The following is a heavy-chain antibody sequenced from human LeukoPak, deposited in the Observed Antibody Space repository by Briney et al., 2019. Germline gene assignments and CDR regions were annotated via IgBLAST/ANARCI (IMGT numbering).Heavy chain of an antibody. CDR1: GGTFSRFT. CDR2: ITPIFGTA. CDR3: ARADFWSGYQYYYYYGMDV. V-gene: IGHV1-69*13. Sequence: ASVKVSCKASGGTFSRFTISWVRQAPGQGFEWMGGITPIFGTANFAQKFQGRVTITADESTSTAYMELSSLRSEDTAVYYCARADFWSGYQYYYYYGMDVWGQGTTVTVSS. J-gene: IGHJ6*02. D-gene: IGHD3-3*01.